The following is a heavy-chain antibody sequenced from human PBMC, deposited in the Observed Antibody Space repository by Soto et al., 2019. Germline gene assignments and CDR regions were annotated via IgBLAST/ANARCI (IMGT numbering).Heavy chain of an antibody. D-gene: IGHD2-8*02. Sequence: EVQLVESGGGLVQPGRSLRLSCAASGFTFDEYGMHWVRQAPGKGLEWVSGISWNSGTIGYADSVKGRFTISRDNXKNSLSLQMNSLRVEDTALYYCAKSTGGTANGMDVWGQGTTVTVSS. CDR1: GFTFDEYG. V-gene: IGHV3-9*01. J-gene: IGHJ6*02. CDR3: AKSTGGTANGMDV. CDR2: ISWNSGTI.